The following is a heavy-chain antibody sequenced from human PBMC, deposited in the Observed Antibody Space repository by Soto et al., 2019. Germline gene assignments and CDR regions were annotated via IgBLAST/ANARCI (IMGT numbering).Heavy chain of an antibody. V-gene: IGHV3-9*01. CDR3: AKGSPYSSSIAYYYYGMDV. J-gene: IGHJ6*02. CDR2: ISWNSGSI. CDR1: GFTFDDYA. Sequence: EVQLVESGGGLVQPGRSLRLSCAASGFTFDDYAMHWVRQASGKGLEWVSGISWNSGSIGYADSVKGRFTISRDNAKNSLYLQMNSLRAEDTALYYCAKGSPYSSSIAYYYYGMDVWGQGTTVTVSS. D-gene: IGHD6-6*01.